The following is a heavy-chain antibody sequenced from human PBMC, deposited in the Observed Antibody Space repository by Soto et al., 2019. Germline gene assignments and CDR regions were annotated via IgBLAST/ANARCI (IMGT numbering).Heavy chain of an antibody. CDR1: GYTFTGYY. J-gene: IGHJ4*02. CDR3: ARTSSGWYSHFDY. CDR2: INPNSGGT. V-gene: IGHV1-2*02. D-gene: IGHD6-19*01. Sequence: GASMKVSCKASGYTFTGYYMHWVRQAPGQGLEWMGWINPNSGGTNYAQKFQGRVTMTRDTSISTAYMELSRLRSDDTAVYYCARTSSGWYSHFDYWGQGTLVTVSS.